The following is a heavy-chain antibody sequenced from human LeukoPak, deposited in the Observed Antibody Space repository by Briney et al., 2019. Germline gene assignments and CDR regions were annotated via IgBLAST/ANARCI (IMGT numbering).Heavy chain of an antibody. D-gene: IGHD3-22*01. CDR2: IRYDGSNK. V-gene: IGHV3-30*02. Sequence: GGSLRLSCAASGFTFSSYGMHWVRQAPGKGLEWVAFIRYDGSNKYYADSVMGRFNISRDNYKNTLYLQMNSLRAEDTAVYYCARGEDSSGYRNWFDPWGQGTLVTVSS. CDR1: GFTFSSYG. CDR3: ARGEDSSGYRNWFDP. J-gene: IGHJ5*02.